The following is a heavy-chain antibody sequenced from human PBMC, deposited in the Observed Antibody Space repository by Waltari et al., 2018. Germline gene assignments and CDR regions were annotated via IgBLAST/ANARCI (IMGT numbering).Heavy chain of an antibody. CDR1: GFTFSSYN. CDR2: ISSSSSYI. V-gene: IGHV3-21*02. Sequence: EVQLVESGGGLVKPGGSLRLSCAASGFTFSSYNMTWVRHAPGEGLEWVSSISSSSSYIYYADSMKGRFTISRDNAKNSLYLQMNSLRAEDTAVYYCARACLSGDCYLAFDYWGQGTLVTVSS. CDR3: ARACLSGDCYLAFDY. J-gene: IGHJ4*02. D-gene: IGHD2-21*02.